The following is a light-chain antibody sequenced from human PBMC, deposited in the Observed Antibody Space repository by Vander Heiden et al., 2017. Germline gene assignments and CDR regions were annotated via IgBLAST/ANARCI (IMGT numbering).Light chain of an antibody. CDR2: GNN. V-gene: IGLV1-51*01. CDR1: NSNIGSSF. CDR3: ATWDYSLRAVL. J-gene: IGLJ3*02. Sequence: QSVLTQPPAVSAAPGQKITISCSGSNSNIGSSFVSWYQQLPGKPPQLLIYGNNRRPSRISDRFSPSKSGTSASLGITGLQTGDEATYYCATWDYSLRAVLFGGGTKLTVL.